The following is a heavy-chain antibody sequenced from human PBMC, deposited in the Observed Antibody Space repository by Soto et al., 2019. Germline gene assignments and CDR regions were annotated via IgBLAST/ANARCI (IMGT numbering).Heavy chain of an antibody. CDR2: INHSGST. CDR1: GGSFSGYY. CDR3: ARQAPARLDPFDS. V-gene: IGHV4-34*01. D-gene: IGHD6-6*01. J-gene: IGHJ4*02. Sequence: SETLSLTCAVYGGSFSGYYWSWIRQPPGKGLEWIGEINHSGSTNYNPSLKSRVTISVDTSKNQFSLKLSSVTAADTAVYYCARQAPARLDPFDSWGQGTLVTVSS.